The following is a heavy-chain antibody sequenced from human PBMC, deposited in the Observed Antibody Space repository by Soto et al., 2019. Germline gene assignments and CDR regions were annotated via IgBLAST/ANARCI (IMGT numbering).Heavy chain of an antibody. Sequence: GGSLRLSCAASGFSFSRSWMSWVRLPPGKGLEWVADIKDDGSERYYVDSVKGRFTTSRDNAKNSLYLQMTSLRADDTAVYYCVNSYAARGWYEGSDYWGRGTVVTVSS. CDR3: VNSYAARGWYEGSDY. CDR2: IKDDGSER. J-gene: IGHJ4*02. CDR1: GFSFSRSW. V-gene: IGHV3-7*03. D-gene: IGHD6-19*01.